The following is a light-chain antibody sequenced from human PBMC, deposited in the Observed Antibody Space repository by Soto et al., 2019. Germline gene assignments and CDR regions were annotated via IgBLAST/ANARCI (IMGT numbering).Light chain of an antibody. CDR3: MQALQSLT. J-gene: IGKJ5*01. CDR2: FGS. Sequence: EIVMTQSPLTLPVTPGEPASISCRSSQSLLYNNTYNYLDWYVQKPGQSPQVLIYFGSNRAPGVPDRCSGSGSGTDFTLKINRVEADDVGTYYCMQALQSLTFGQGTRLEIQ. V-gene: IGKV2-28*01. CDR1: QSLLYNNTYNY.